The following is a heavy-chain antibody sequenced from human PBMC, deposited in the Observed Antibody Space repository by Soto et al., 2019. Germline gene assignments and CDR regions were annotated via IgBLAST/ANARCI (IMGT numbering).Heavy chain of an antibody. J-gene: IGHJ4*02. Sequence: PGGSLRLSCAASGFSFSSFWMDWVRQAPGKGLEWVANISPDGNEKQYVDSVKGRFTISRDNAKNSLYLHMNSLTAEDSALYFCSRSLDSWGQGARVTVPQ. V-gene: IGHV3-7*01. CDR1: GFSFSSFW. CDR2: ISPDGNEK. CDR3: SRSLDS.